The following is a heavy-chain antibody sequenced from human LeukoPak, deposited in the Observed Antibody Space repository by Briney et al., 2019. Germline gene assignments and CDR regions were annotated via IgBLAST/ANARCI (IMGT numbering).Heavy chain of an antibody. J-gene: IGHJ3*02. V-gene: IGHV3-30*02. CDR1: GFIFSSYG. Sequence: GGSLRLSCAASGFIFSSYGMHWVREAPDKGLEWVAFIRYDGSRKYYADSVKGRFTISRDNSKNTLYLQMNSLRAEDTAMYYCAKVSLNMVNDAFDIWGQGTMVSVSS. CDR3: AKVSLNMVNDAFDI. D-gene: IGHD4/OR15-4a*01. CDR2: IRYDGSRK.